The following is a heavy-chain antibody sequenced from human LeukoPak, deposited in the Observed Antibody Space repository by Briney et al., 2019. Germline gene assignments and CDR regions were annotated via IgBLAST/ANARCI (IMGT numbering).Heavy chain of an antibody. CDR2: IYSSGST. D-gene: IGHD3-3*01. J-gene: IGHJ6*04. Sequence: PSETLSLTCSVSGGSISGYFWSWIRQPAGKGLEWIGRIYSSGSTNYNPSLKSRVTISVDTSKNQFSLKLSSVTAADTAVYYCASRRIYDFWSGYYQGMDVWGKGTTVTVSS. V-gene: IGHV4-4*07. CDR3: ASRRIYDFWSGYYQGMDV. CDR1: GGSISGYF.